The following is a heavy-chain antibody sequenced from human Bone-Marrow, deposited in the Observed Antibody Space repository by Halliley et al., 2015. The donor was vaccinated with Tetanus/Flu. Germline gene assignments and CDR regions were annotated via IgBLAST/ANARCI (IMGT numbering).Heavy chain of an antibody. Sequence: LRLSCKVSGGSITTYYWSWIRQPPGKGLEWIGYIYYTGSVNRNPSLKSRVTMSVDTSKNQFSLKLTSVTAADTAVYYCAGVDEGQGAVDSWGQGTLVTVSS. D-gene: IGHD3-16*01. CDR3: AGVDEGQGAVDS. CDR2: IYYTGSV. V-gene: IGHV4-59*01. J-gene: IGHJ4*02. CDR1: GGSITTYY.